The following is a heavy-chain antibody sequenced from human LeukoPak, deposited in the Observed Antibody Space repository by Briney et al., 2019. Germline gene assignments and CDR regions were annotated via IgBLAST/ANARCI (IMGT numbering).Heavy chain of an antibody. CDR3: AREGYSYGPTAFDI. CDR2: IYPGDSDT. J-gene: IGHJ3*02. D-gene: IGHD5-18*01. CDR1: GSNFTSYW. V-gene: IGHV5-51*01. Sequence: GGALQISGKGSGSNFTSYWIGWVRQLPGKGVEGMGIIYPGDSDTRYSPSFQGQVTISADKSISTAYLQWSSLKASDTAMYYCAREGYSYGPTAFDIWGQGTMVTVSS.